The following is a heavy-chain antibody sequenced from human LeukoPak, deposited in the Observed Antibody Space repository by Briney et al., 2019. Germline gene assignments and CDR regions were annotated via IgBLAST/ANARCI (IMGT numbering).Heavy chain of an antibody. CDR3: AKLGLCSSTSCYGYHDY. CDR1: GFTFSSYG. D-gene: IGHD2-2*01. Sequence: GRSLRLSCAASGFTFSSYGMYWVRQAPGKGLEWVAVISYDGSNKYYADSVKGRFTISRDNSKNTLYLQMNSLRAEDTAVYYCAKLGLCSSTSCYGYHDYWGQGTLVTVSS. V-gene: IGHV3-30*18. CDR2: ISYDGSNK. J-gene: IGHJ4*02.